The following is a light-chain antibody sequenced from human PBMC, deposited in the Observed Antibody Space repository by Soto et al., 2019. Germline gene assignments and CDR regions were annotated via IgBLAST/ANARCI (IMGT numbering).Light chain of an antibody. CDR2: AAS. Sequence: DIHMTQSPSSLSSSLGDRVTITFLASQSISSYLNWYQQKPGKAPKLLIYAASTLQSGVPSRFSGSGSGTDFTLTISCLQSEDFATYYCQQYYSYPGTFGQGTKVDIK. V-gene: IGKV1-39*01. CDR3: QQYYSYPGT. J-gene: IGKJ1*01. CDR1: QSISSY.